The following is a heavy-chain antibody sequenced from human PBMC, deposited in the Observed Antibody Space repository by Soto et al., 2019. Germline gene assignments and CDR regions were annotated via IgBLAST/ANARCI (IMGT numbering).Heavy chain of an antibody. CDR2: INPKFGDT. Sequence: QVQLVQSGAEVKEPVDSVRVSCEASGYTFTAYYIHWVRQAPGQGLEWMGWINPKFGDTTYAQDFQGRVILTSDMFISTVYMDLSSLTSDDTAIYYCARNMDYYYGPGSGNGHGVWGQGTTV. D-gene: IGHD3-10*01. CDR3: ARNMDYYYGPGSGNGHGV. V-gene: IGHV1-2*02. CDR1: GYTFTAYY. J-gene: IGHJ6*02.